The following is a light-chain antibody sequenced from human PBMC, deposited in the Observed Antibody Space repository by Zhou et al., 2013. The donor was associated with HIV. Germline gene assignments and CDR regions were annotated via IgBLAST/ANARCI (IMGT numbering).Light chain of an antibody. CDR3: QQYGSSQYT. Sequence: EIVMTQSPATLSVPPGERATLSCRASQSIGSNLAWYQQRPGQAPRLLIYGASSRATGIPDRFSGSGSGTDFTLTISRLEPEDFAVYYCQQYGSSQYTFGQGTKLEIK. J-gene: IGKJ2*01. CDR1: QSIGSN. V-gene: IGKV3-20*01. CDR2: GAS.